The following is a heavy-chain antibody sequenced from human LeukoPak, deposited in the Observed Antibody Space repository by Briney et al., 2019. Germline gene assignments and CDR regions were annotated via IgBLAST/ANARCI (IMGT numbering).Heavy chain of an antibody. CDR1: GFTFSSYG. Sequence: PGGSLRLSCAASGFTFSSYGMHWVRQAPGKGLEWVAFIRYDGSNKYYADSVKGRFTISRDNSKNTLYLQMNSLRAEDTAVYYCAKDQYFENIVVVPGSDYWGQGTLVTVSS. D-gene: IGHD2-2*01. V-gene: IGHV3-30*02. CDR2: IRYDGSNK. CDR3: AKDQYFENIVVVPGSDY. J-gene: IGHJ4*02.